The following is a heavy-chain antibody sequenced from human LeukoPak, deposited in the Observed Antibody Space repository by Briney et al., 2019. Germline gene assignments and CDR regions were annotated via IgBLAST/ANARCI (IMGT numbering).Heavy chain of an antibody. V-gene: IGHV3-30*04. Sequence: SGGSLRLSCAASGFTFSSYAMHWVRQAPGKGLEWVAVISYDGSNKYYADSVKGRFTISRDNSKNTLYLQMNSLRAEDTAVYYCARDLFSAVTTPIYYYYYYMDVWGKGTTVTVSS. D-gene: IGHD4-17*01. CDR3: ARDLFSAVTTPIYYYYYYMDV. CDR1: GFTFSSYA. J-gene: IGHJ6*03. CDR2: ISYDGSNK.